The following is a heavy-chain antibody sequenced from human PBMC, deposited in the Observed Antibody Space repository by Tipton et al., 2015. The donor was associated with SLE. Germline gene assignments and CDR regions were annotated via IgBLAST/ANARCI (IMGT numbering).Heavy chain of an antibody. CDR2: IYPGDSDT. J-gene: IGHJ2*01. V-gene: IGHV5-51*01. CDR1: GYSFTTFW. CDR3: ARRDSSGWYEYFDL. Sequence: QSGPEVKQPGESLTISCKASGYSFTTFWISWVRQMPGKGLEWMGIIYPGDSDTRYSPSFQGQVTISADKSISTAYLQWSSLKASDTAMYYCARRDSSGWYEYFDLWGRGTLVTVSS. D-gene: IGHD6-19*01.